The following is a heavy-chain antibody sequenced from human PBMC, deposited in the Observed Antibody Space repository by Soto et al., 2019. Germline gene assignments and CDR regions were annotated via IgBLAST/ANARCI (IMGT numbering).Heavy chain of an antibody. CDR2: INSDGSTT. CDR1: GFTFNIYW. V-gene: IGHV3-74*01. Sequence: PGGSLRLSCAASGFTFNIYWMHWVRQAPGKGLVWVSRINSDGSTTSYADSVKGRFTISRDNAKNTLYLQMNSLGAEDTAVYYCARVLTVAPDYWGQGTLVTVSS. J-gene: IGHJ4*02. CDR3: ARVLTVAPDY. D-gene: IGHD2-15*01.